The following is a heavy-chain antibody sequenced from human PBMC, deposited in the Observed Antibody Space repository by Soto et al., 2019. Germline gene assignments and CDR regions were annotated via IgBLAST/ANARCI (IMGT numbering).Heavy chain of an antibody. CDR3: ARRRSRWGAFDI. CDR1: GGSISSSSYY. D-gene: IGHD1-26*01. CDR2: IYYSGST. V-gene: IGHV4-39*01. J-gene: IGHJ3*02. Sequence: PSXTLSLTCTVSGGSISSSSYYWCWIRQPPGKGLEWIGSIYYSGSTYYNPSLKSRVTISVDTSKNQFSLKLSSVTAADTAVYYCARRRSRWGAFDIWGQGTMVTVSS.